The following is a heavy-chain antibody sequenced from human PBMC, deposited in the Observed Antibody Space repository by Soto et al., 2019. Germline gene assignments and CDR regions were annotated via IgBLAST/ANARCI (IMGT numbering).Heavy chain of an antibody. CDR1: VYIFTAYS. Sequence: SVKVSCKASVYIFTAYSMHWVRQAPGQGLEWMGVVNPSGGSTNYAQKFQGRITMTRDTSTSTVYMDLSSLTSEDTAVYYCAREENCSDGICYSEYFQRWGQGTLVTGSS. J-gene: IGHJ1*01. CDR2: VNPSGGST. D-gene: IGHD2-15*01. CDR3: AREENCSDGICYSEYFQR. V-gene: IGHV1-46*01.